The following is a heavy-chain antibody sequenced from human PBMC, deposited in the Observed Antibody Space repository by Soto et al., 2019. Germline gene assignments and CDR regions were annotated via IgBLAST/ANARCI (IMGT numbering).Heavy chain of an antibody. CDR3: ARVDVVVAADAFDI. V-gene: IGHV3-33*01. J-gene: IGHJ3*02. CDR1: EFTFSNFG. D-gene: IGHD2-15*01. Sequence: QVQLVESGGGVVQPGRSLRLSCAASEFTFSNFGMHWVRQAPGKGLEWVAVIYYDGSNEYYADSVKGRFTISRDNSKNTLYLPMNSLRAEDTAVYYCARVDVVVAADAFDIWCQGTMVTVSS. CDR2: IYYDGSNE.